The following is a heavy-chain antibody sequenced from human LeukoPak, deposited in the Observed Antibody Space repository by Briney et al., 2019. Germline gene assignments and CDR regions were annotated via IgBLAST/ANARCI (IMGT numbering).Heavy chain of an antibody. D-gene: IGHD3-16*01. J-gene: IGHJ4*02. CDR1: GGTFSSYA. V-gene: IGHV1-69*13. CDR2: IIPIFGTA. CDR3: ATYDYVWEQFDY. Sequence: ASVKVSCKASGGTFSSYAISWVRQAPGQGLEWMGGIIPIFGTANYAQKFQGRVTITADESTSTAYMEPSSLRSEDTAVYYCATYDYVWEQFDYWGQGTLVTVSS.